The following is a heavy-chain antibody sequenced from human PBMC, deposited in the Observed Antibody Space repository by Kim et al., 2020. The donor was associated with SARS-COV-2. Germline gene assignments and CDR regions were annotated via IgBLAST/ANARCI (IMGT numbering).Heavy chain of an antibody. Sequence: GGSLRLSCTASGFTFGDYAMSWFRQAPGKGLEWVGFIRSKAYGGTTEYAASVKGRFTISRDDSKSIAYLQMNSLKTEDTAVYYCTRDPPSGMGYYDILTGFFGSSTWTYGMDVWGQGTTVTVSS. D-gene: IGHD3-9*01. CDR1: GFTFGDYA. J-gene: IGHJ6*02. CDR3: TRDPPSGMGYYDILTGFFGSSTWTYGMDV. CDR2: IRSKAYGGTT. V-gene: IGHV3-49*03.